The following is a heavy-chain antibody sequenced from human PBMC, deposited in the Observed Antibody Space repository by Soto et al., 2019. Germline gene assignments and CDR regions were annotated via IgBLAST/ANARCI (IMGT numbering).Heavy chain of an antibody. Sequence: GASVKVSCKASGGTFSSYAISWVRQAPGQGLEWMGGIIPIFGTANYAQKFQGRVTITADESTSTAYMELSSLRSEDTAVYYCAREAWRRDGYNFHYYYGMDVWGQGTTVTVS. CDR2: IIPIFGTA. CDR3: AREAWRRDGYNFHYYYGMDV. D-gene: IGHD5-12*01. CDR1: GGTFSSYA. V-gene: IGHV1-69*13. J-gene: IGHJ6*02.